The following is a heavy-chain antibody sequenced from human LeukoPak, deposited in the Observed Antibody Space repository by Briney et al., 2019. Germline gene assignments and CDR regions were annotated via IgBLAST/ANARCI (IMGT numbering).Heavy chain of an antibody. CDR2: IWYDGSNK. D-gene: IGHD2-15*01. J-gene: IGHJ3*02. Sequence: GGSLRLSCAASVFTFSNYGMHWVRQAPGKGLEWAAVIWYDGSNKYYADSVKGRFTISRDNSKNTLYLQMNSLRAEDTAVYYCARDLVPAPSPTASAFDAFDTWGQGTMVTVSS. CDR1: VFTFSNYG. CDR3: ARDLVPAPSPTASAFDAFDT. V-gene: IGHV3-33*01.